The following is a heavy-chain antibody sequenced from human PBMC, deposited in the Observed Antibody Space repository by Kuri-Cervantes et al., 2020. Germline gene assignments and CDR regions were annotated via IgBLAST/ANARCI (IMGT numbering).Heavy chain of an antibody. V-gene: IGHV3-7*01. CDR1: GFTFSTYW. J-gene: IGHJ4*02. CDR3: VRDLRLRLGELFCPDY. CDR2: IKQDGIQK. Sequence: LSLTCAASGFTFSTYWMTRFRQAPGKGLEWVANIKQDGIQKYYVDSVKGRFTISRDNAKNLLYLQMNSLRAEDTAVYYCVRDLRLRLGELFCPDYWGQGTLVTVSS. D-gene: IGHD3-16*01.